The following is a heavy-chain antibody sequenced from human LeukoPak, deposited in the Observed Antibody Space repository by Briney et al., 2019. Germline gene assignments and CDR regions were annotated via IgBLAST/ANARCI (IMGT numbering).Heavy chain of an antibody. Sequence: GGSLRLSCAASRFTFSSHAMSWVRQAPGKGLEWVSVIGGSGGSTYYADSVKGRFTISRGNAKNSLYLQMNSLRVEDTAVYYCARDESGDNDAFDIWGQGTMVTVSS. V-gene: IGHV3-23*01. J-gene: IGHJ3*02. CDR3: ARDESGDNDAFDI. CDR1: RFTFSSHA. CDR2: IGGSGGST. D-gene: IGHD2-21*01.